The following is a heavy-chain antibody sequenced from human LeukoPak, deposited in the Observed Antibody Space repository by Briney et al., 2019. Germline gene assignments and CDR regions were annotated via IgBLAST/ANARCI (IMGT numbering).Heavy chain of an antibody. CDR3: ARAPPPYDYVWGSYLSSGDYFDY. V-gene: IGHV4-31*03. CDR1: GGSISSGGYY. Sequence: SETLSLTCTVSGGSISSGGYYWSWLRQHPGTGLEWVGYIYYSGSTYYNPSLKSRVTISVDTSKNQFSLKLSSVTAADTAVYYCARAPPPYDYVWGSYLSSGDYFDYWGQGTLVTVSS. CDR2: IYYSGST. D-gene: IGHD3-16*02. J-gene: IGHJ4*02.